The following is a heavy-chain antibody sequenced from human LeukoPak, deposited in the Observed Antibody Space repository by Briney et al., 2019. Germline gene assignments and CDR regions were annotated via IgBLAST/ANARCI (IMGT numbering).Heavy chain of an antibody. Sequence: ASVKVSCKSSGYTVTGYYMHWVRQAPGQGLEWMGWINPNSGGTNYAQKFQGRVTMTRDTSISTAYMELSRLRSDDTAVYYCASSYRKTIVVVPAAPAEYFQHWGQGTLVTVSS. CDR2: INPNSGGT. J-gene: IGHJ1*01. D-gene: IGHD2-2*01. V-gene: IGHV1-2*02. CDR3: ASSYRKTIVVVPAAPAEYFQH. CDR1: GYTVTGYY.